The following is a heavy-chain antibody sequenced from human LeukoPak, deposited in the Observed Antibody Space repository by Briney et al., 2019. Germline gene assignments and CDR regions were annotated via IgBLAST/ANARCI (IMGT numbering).Heavy chain of an antibody. J-gene: IGHJ4*02. Sequence: PGGSLRLSCAVSGFTFNNAWMSWVRQAAGKGVEWVGRIKSKSDRRQTDYPPPVNVRFPISRHHSKHMLYLQMNSLKTEDTPVYYCSTYRLWFSMIGLDYWGQGTLLTVSS. D-gene: IGHD3-22*01. CDR2: IKSKSDRRQT. V-gene: IGHV3-15*01. CDR3: STYRLWFSMIGLDY. CDR1: GFTFNNAW.